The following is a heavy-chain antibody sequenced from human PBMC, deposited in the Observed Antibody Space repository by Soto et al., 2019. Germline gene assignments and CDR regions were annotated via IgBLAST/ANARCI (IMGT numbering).Heavy chain of an antibody. CDR2: ISYDGGLQ. CDR3: VSDRGCGHASVPYS. D-gene: IGHD3-16*01. V-gene: IGHV3-30-3*01. Sequence: QAHLVESGGGVVQPGRSLRLSCAASGFTFTSYAMHWVRQAPGTRLEWVAVISYDGGLQHYADSVKGRFTISRDNSKNMLLLEMHSLRAEETAVYYCVSDRGCGHASVPYSWGQGTLVSVSS. J-gene: IGHJ4*02. CDR1: GFTFTSYA.